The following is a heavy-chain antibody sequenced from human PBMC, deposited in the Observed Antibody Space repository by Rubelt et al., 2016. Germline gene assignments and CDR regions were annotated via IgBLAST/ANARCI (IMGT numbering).Heavy chain of an antibody. CDR3: ARDRVDIVVVPAVRSDYGMDV. J-gene: IGHJ6*02. D-gene: IGHD2-2*03. CDR1: SSYA. CDR2: ISYDGSNK. Sequence: SSYAMHWVRQAPGKGLEWVAVISYDGSNKYYADSVKGRFTISRDNSKNTLYLQMNSLRAEDTAVYYCARDRVDIVVVPAVRSDYGMDVWGQGTTVTVSS. V-gene: IGHV3-30*04.